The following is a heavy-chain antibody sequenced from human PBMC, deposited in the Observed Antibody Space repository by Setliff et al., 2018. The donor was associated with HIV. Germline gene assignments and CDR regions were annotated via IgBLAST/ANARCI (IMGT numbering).Heavy chain of an antibody. CDR3: ARQEYFYYYMDF. V-gene: IGHV4-39*07. J-gene: IGHJ6*03. CDR1: GGSISSSSFH. D-gene: IGHD3-9*01. Sequence: SETLSLTCTVSGGSISSSSFHWGWVRQPPGKGLEWIGSIHYSGSTFYNPSLKSRVTISVDTSKNQFSLKLRSVTAADTALYYCARQEYFYYYMDFWGRGTTVTVSS. CDR2: IHYSGST.